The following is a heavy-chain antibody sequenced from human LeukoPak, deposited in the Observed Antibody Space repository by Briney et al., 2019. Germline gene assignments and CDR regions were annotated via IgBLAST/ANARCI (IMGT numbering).Heavy chain of an antibody. CDR3: ATGRSIRYFDY. D-gene: IGHD3-10*01. V-gene: IGHV4-59*08. CDR1: GVSIFTYY. Sequence: PSETLSLTCSVSGVSIFTYYWNWIRQPPGKGLEWIGYIHYTGSTSYNPSLKSRATISVDTSKSQFSLTLTSATAADTAVYYCATGRSIRYFDYWGQGTLLTVSS. J-gene: IGHJ4*02. CDR2: IHYTGST.